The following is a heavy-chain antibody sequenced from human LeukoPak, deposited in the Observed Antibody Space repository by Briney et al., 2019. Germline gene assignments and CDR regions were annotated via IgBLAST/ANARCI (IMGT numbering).Heavy chain of an antibody. Sequence: SETLSLTCTVSGGSISSYYWSWIRQPPGKGLEWIGYIYYSGSTNYNPSLKSRVTISVDTSKNQFSLKLSSVTAADTAVYYCARGPGGIELDYWGQGILVTVSS. J-gene: IGHJ4*02. CDR2: IYYSGST. V-gene: IGHV4-59*01. CDR3: ARGPGGIELDY. D-gene: IGHD5-18*01. CDR1: GGSISSYY.